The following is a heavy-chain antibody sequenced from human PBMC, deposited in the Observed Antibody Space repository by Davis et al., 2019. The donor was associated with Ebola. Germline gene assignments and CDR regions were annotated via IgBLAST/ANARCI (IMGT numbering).Heavy chain of an antibody. D-gene: IGHD3-22*01. CDR3: ARRGDNHGFMIGAFDY. CDR1: GFTFSSYG. J-gene: IGHJ4*02. CDR2: VYFDGSYK. V-gene: IGHV3-33*01. Sequence: GESLKISCAASGFTFSSYGMHWVRQAPGKGLEWVAVVYFDGSYKYYGDSVKGRFTISRDNSNNTLYLQMNSLRADDTAVYYCARRGDNHGFMIGAFDYWGQGTLVTVSS.